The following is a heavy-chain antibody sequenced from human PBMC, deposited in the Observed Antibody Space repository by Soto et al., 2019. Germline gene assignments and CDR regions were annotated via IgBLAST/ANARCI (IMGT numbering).Heavy chain of an antibody. J-gene: IGHJ4*02. CDR3: AHRPSYCSSGSCYSGFDY. D-gene: IGHD2-15*01. Sequence: QITLKESGPTLVKPTQTLTLTCTFSGFSLSTSGVGVGWIRQPPGKALEWLALIYWDDDKRYSPSLKSRLTITKDTSKNQVALTMTTMDPVDTATYYWAHRPSYCSSGSCYSGFDYWGQGTLVTVSS. V-gene: IGHV2-5*02. CDR1: GFSLSTSGVG. CDR2: IYWDDDK.